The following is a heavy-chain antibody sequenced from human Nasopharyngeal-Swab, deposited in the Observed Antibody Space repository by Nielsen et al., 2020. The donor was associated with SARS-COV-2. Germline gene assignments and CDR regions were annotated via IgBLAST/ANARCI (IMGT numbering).Heavy chain of an antibody. CDR1: GFTFDDYG. J-gene: IGHJ6*02. CDR2: INWNGGST. Sequence: GESLKISCAASGFTFDDYGMSWVRQAPGKGLEWVSGINWNGGSTGYADSVKGRFTISRDNAKNSLYLQMNSLRAEDTALYHCATLGGYSGYDSEYGMDVWGQGTTVTVSS. V-gene: IGHV3-20*01. CDR3: ATLGGYSGYDSEYGMDV. D-gene: IGHD5-12*01.